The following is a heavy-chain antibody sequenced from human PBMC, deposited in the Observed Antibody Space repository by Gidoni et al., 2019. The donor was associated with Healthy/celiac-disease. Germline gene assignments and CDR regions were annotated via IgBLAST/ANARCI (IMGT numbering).Heavy chain of an antibody. CDR3: ARVLRYYGSGSYYSQKGSAYFDY. Sequence: VQLPPWAAGLLKPSATLSLTCALSGASFSCSYWHWIRQPPGKGLEWIGEINHSGSTNYNPSRKSRVTISVDTSKNQFSLKLSSVTAADTAVYYCARVLRYYGSGSYYSQKGSAYFDYWGQGTLVTVSS. CDR1: GASFSCSY. CDR2: INHSGST. J-gene: IGHJ4*02. V-gene: IGHV4-34*01. D-gene: IGHD3-10*01.